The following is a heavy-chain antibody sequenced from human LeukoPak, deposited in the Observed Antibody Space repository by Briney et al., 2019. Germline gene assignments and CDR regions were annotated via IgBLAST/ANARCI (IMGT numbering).Heavy chain of an antibody. J-gene: IGHJ4*02. CDR1: GGSISSDY. D-gene: IGHD1-14*01. CDR2: VFHSGNT. V-gene: IGHV4-59*01. CDR3: ATSDIVTGTTYYFDY. Sequence: SETLSLTCSVPGGSISSDYRFWIRQRPGKGLEWIGSVFHSGNTNYNPSIKRRVTISVDTSKNQFSLKLSSVTAADTAVYYCATSDIVTGTTYYFDYWGQGTLIIVSS.